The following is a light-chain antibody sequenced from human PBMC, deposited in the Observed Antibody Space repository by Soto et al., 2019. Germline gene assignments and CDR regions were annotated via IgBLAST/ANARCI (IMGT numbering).Light chain of an antibody. J-gene: IGKJ2*01. Sequence: IVRTQSPATLSVSPGERATLSCRASQSVSSNLAWYQQKPGQAPRLLIYGASTRATGIPARFSGSGSGTEFTLTISSLQSEDFEVYYCQQYNNWPPYTFGQGTKLEIK. V-gene: IGKV3-15*01. CDR1: QSVSSN. CDR3: QQYNNWPPYT. CDR2: GAS.